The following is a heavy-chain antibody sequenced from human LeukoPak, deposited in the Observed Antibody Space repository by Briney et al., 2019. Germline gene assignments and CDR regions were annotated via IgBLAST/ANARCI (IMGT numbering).Heavy chain of an antibody. CDR2: IRYDGNNK. J-gene: IGHJ4*01. Sequence: GGSLRLSCVVSGFTFKNYWMTWVRQAPGKGLEWVAFIRYDGNNKYYADSVKGRFTISRDNSRNTLFLQMKSLRTEDTALYYCATLTPPYNWNDLEFDYWGHGTLVTVSS. D-gene: IGHD1-1*01. CDR3: ATLTPPYNWNDLEFDY. V-gene: IGHV3-30*02. CDR1: GFTFKNYW.